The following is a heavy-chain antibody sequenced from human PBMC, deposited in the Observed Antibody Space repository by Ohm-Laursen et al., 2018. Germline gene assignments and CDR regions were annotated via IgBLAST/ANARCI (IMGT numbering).Heavy chain of an antibody. V-gene: IGHV4-39*07. J-gene: IGHJ4*02. CDR3: ARGFSGWWGRIDY. D-gene: IGHD6-19*01. CDR2: INHSRST. CDR1: GGSVSSGSYY. Sequence: SETLSLTCTVSGGSVSSGSYYWNWIRQPPGKGLEWIGEINHSRSTKYNSSFKSRVTISVDTSKNQFSLKLSSVTAADTAVYYCARGFSGWWGRIDYWGQGILVTVSS.